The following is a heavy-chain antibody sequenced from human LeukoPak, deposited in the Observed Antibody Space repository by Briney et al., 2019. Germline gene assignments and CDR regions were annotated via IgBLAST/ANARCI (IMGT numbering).Heavy chain of an antibody. CDR1: GFTFSNYA. CDR3: GKGLRIVVVTAYSDY. D-gene: IGHD2-21*02. J-gene: IGHJ4*02. CDR2: ISGNGGNT. Sequence: GGSLTLSCAASGFTFSNYAMSCVRHSPGEGVEGVSSISGNGGNTFYADYVKGRLIISRDNYHKKMYVQMNSMRGEETAVYYCGKGLRIVVVTAYSDYWGQGTLVTVSS. V-gene: IGHV3-23*01.